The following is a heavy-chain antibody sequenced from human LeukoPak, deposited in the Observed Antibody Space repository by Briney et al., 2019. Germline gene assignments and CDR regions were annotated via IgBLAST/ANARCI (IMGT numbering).Heavy chain of an antibody. J-gene: IGHJ5*02. Sequence: SETLSLTCAVYSGSFSGYYWSWIRQPPGKGLEWIGEINHSGSTNYNPSLKSRVTISVDTAKNQFSLKLSSVTAADTAVYYCARDYGGNPGVWFDPWGEGTLVTVSS. CDR3: ARDYGGNPGVWFDP. D-gene: IGHD4-23*01. CDR2: INHSGST. V-gene: IGHV4-34*01. CDR1: SGSFSGYY.